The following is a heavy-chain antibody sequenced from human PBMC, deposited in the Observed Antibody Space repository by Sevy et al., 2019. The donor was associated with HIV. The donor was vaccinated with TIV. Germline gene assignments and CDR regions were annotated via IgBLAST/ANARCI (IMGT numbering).Heavy chain of an antibody. V-gene: IGHV3-23*01. Sequence: QLGGSLRLSCAASGFTFSSYAMSWVRQAPGKGLEWVSAISGSGGSTYYADSVKGRFTISRDNSKNTLYLQMNSLRAEDTAVYYCAKDPLRLGELSPDSYFDYWGQGTLVTVSS. CDR3: AKDPLRLGELSPDSYFDY. D-gene: IGHD3-16*02. CDR2: ISGSGGST. J-gene: IGHJ4*02. CDR1: GFTFSSYA.